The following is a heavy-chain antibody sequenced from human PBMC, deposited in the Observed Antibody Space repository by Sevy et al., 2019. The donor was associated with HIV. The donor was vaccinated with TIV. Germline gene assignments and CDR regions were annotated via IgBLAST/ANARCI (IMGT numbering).Heavy chain of an antibody. CDR1: GFSFKDYA. J-gene: IGHJ4*02. D-gene: IGHD3-9*01. CDR3: AKDIYADWLANGYFDG. V-gene: IGHV3-9*01. CDR2: MSWNGGSI. Sequence: GGSLRLSCAASGFSFKDYAMHWVRQAPGKGLEWVSGMSWNGGSIGYADSVKGRFTISRDNANKSLYLEMNSLRDDDTALYFCAKDIYADWLANGYFDGWGQGTRVTVSS.